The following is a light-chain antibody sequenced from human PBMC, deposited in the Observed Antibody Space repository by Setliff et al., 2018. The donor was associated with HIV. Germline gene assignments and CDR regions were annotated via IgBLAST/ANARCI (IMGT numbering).Light chain of an antibody. V-gene: IGLV2-8*01. CDR2: AVN. CDR1: RSDVGGYNY. Sequence: QSALTQPPSASGSLGQSVTISCTGTRSDVGGYNYVSWYQLQPGKAPRLIIYAVNKRPSGVPDRFSGSKSGTSASLAISGLRSEDEADYYCAAWDDSLSGPVFGGGTQLTVL. CDR3: AAWDDSLSGPV. J-gene: IGLJ2*01.